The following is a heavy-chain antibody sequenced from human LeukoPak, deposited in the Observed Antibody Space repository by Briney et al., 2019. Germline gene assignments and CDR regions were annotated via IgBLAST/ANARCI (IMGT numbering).Heavy chain of an antibody. CDR1: GFTFNEHY. Sequence: NPGGSLRLSCATSGFTFNEHYLGWVRQAPGKGLEWVGRTKNRANSYTTEYAASVKGRFTISRDDSKNSLRLQMNSLKTEDTAIYYCVASIISPSNYWGLGTLVTVSS. CDR3: VASIISPSNY. D-gene: IGHD3-10*01. J-gene: IGHJ4*02. V-gene: IGHV3-72*01. CDR2: TKNRANSYTT.